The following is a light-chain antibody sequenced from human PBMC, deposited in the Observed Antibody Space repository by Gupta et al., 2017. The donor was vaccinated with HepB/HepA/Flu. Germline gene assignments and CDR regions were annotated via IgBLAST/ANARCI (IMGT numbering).Light chain of an antibody. CDR1: SSDVGGYNY. Sequence: SALTQPRSVSGSPGQSVTISCTGTSSDVGGYNYVSWYQQHPGKAPKLMIYDVSKRPSGVPDRFSSSKSGNTASLTISGLQAEDEADYYCCSYAGSYTFVVFGGGTKLTVL. J-gene: IGLJ2*01. CDR3: CSYAGSYTFVV. CDR2: DVS. V-gene: IGLV2-11*01.